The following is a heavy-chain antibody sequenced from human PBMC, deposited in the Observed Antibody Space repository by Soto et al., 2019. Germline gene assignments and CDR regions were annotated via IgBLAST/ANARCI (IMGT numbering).Heavy chain of an antibody. V-gene: IGHV1-69*13. Sequence: SVKVSCKACGGTFSSYAITWVRQAPGQGLEWMGGIIPIFGTANYAQKFQARVTITADESTSTAYMELSSLRSEDTAVYYCRIVSCPSSGYYPYWFDSWGQGTLVTVSS. J-gene: IGHJ5*01. CDR1: GGTFSSYA. D-gene: IGHD3-22*01. CDR3: RIVSCPSSGYYPYWFDS. CDR2: IIPIFGTA.